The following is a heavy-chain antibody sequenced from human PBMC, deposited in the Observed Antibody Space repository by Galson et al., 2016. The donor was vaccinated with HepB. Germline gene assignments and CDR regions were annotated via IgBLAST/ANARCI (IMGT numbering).Heavy chain of an antibody. Sequence: ETLSLTCTVSGGSFSTYYWSWIRKPPGKGLEWIGYINYLGSTNYNPSLKSRVTFSLDTSKNQLTLKLFSVTAAGTAMYYCARQFSSRYSFYYGMDVWGQGATVTVSS. V-gene: IGHV4-59*01. J-gene: IGHJ6*02. D-gene: IGHD2-2*01. CDR1: GGSFSTYY. CDR2: INYLGST. CDR3: ARQFSSRYSFYYGMDV.